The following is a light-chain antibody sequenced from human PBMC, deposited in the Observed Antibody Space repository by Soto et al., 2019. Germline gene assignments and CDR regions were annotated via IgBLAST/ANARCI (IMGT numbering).Light chain of an antibody. J-gene: IGLJ2*01. Sequence: QSVLTQPPSASGSPGQSVTISCTGTSSDVGGYNYVSWYQQHPGKAPKLMIYEVSKRPSGVPDRSSGYKSVNTASLTVSGLQAEDEADYYCSSYAGSNTDVVFGGGTKLTVL. CDR3: SSYAGSNTDVV. CDR1: SSDVGGYNY. CDR2: EVS. V-gene: IGLV2-8*01.